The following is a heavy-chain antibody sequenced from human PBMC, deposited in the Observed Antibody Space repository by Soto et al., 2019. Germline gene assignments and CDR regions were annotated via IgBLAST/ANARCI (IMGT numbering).Heavy chain of an antibody. V-gene: IGHV4-59*01. CDR1: GGSISSYY. J-gene: IGHJ5*02. CDR2: IYYSGST. Sequence: PSETLSLTCTVSGGSISSYYWSWIRQPPGKGLEWIGYIYYSGSTNYNPSLKSRVTISVDTSKNQFSLKLSSVTAADTAVYYCARLFDSSGYYHARWFKPWGQGTLVTVSS. CDR3: ARLFDSSGYYHARWFKP. D-gene: IGHD3-22*01.